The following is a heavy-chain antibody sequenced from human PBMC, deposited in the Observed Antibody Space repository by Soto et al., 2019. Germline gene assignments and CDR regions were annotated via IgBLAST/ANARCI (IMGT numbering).Heavy chain of an antibody. CDR3: ASSSRITIFGVVIEPYYYYYGMDV. V-gene: IGHV4-34*01. CDR1: GGSFSGYY. Sequence: ASETLSLTCAVYGGSFSGYYWSWIRQPPGKGLEWIGEINHSGSTNYNPSLKSRVTISVDTSKNQFSLKLSSVTAADTAVYYCASSSRITIFGVVIEPYYYYYGMDVWGQGTTVTVSS. CDR2: INHSGST. J-gene: IGHJ6*02. D-gene: IGHD3-3*01.